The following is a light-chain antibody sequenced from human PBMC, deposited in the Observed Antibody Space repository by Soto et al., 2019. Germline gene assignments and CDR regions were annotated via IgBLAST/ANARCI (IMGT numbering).Light chain of an antibody. CDR3: QQSFTTPCT. J-gene: IGKJ2*01. CDR1: QKISTY. CDR2: VAS. Sequence: DIQMTQSPSALSASVGDRVTITCRASQKISTYVNWYQQKSGKAPRLFIFVASTLQTGVPSRLSGVASATHFTRTISSLQPDDFATYYCQQSFTTPCTFGQGTKLAI. V-gene: IGKV1-39*01.